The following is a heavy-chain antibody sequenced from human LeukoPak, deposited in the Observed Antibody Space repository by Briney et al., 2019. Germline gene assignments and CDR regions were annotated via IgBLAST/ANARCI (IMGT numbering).Heavy chain of an antibody. CDR2: ISSSGSTI. D-gene: IGHD3-16*01. CDR1: GFTFSSYE. V-gene: IGHV3-48*03. CDR3: ARGRKGELIY. Sequence: GESLSLSCAASGFTFSSYEMNWVRQAPGKGLEWVSYISSSGSTIYYADSVKGRFTISRENAKNSLYLQMNSLRAEDTAVYYCARGRKGELIYWGQGTLVTVSS. J-gene: IGHJ4*02.